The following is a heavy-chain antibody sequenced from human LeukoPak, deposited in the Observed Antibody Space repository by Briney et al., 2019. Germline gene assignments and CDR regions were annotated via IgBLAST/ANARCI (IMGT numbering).Heavy chain of an antibody. Sequence: GGSLRLSCATSGFTLSNYWMNWVRQAPGKGLEWVASIEQDENKKNSVDSVKGRFTISRDNVKNSIYLQMNSLRADDTAVYYCARGRGIALWGQGTLVTVCS. V-gene: IGHV3-7*01. CDR3: ARGRGIAL. CDR1: GFTLSNYW. J-gene: IGHJ4*02. D-gene: IGHD6-13*01. CDR2: IEQDENKK.